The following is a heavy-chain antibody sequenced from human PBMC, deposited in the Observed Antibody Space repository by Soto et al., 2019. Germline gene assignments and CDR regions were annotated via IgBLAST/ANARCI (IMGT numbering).Heavy chain of an antibody. CDR1: GGSISSYY. Sequence: SETLSLTCTVSGGSISSYYWSWIRQPAGKGLEWMGRIYTSGSTNYNPSLKSRVTMSVDTSKNQFSLKLSSVTAADTAVYYCARGRVGGIAARPRWFDPWGQGTLVTVSS. J-gene: IGHJ5*02. CDR2: IYTSGST. V-gene: IGHV4-4*07. D-gene: IGHD6-6*01. CDR3: ARGRVGGIAARPRWFDP.